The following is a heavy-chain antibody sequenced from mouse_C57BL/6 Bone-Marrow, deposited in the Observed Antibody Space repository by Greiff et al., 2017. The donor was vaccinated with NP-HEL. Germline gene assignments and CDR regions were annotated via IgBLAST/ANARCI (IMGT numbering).Heavy chain of an antibody. CDR1: GYTFTSYW. Sequence: QVQLQQPGAELVRPGTSVTLSCKASGYTFTSYWMHWVKQRPGQGLEWIGVIDPSDSYTNYNQKFKGKATLTVDTSSSTAYMQLSSLTSEDSAVYYCARWGWLLPYWYFDVWGTGTTVTVSS. V-gene: IGHV1-59*01. CDR2: IDPSDSYT. D-gene: IGHD2-3*01. CDR3: ARWGWLLPYWYFDV. J-gene: IGHJ1*03.